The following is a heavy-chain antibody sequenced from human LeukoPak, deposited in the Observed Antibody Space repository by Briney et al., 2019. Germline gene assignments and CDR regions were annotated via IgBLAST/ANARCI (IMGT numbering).Heavy chain of an antibody. Sequence: GGSLRLSCAASGFTFSSYAMSWVRQASGKGLEWVSGISASGNSTFYADSVKGRFTISRDNSKNTLYLQMNSLRAEDTAVYYCAKDRAQIPLKYWGQGTLVTVSS. D-gene: IGHD3-10*01. CDR2: ISASGNST. CDR3: AKDRAQIPLKY. V-gene: IGHV3-23*01. CDR1: GFTFSSYA. J-gene: IGHJ4*02.